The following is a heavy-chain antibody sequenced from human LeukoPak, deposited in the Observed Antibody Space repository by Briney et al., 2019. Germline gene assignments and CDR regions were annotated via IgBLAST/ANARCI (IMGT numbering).Heavy chain of an antibody. Sequence: PSETLSLTCTVSGDSISSTSYYWDWIRQPPGKGLEWIGEINHSGSTNYNPSLKSRVTISVDTSKNQFSLKLSSVTAADTAVYYCARSRSIWSGNINYYYYYMDVWGKGTTVTVSS. CDR2: INHSGST. CDR1: GDSISSTSYY. J-gene: IGHJ6*03. CDR3: ARSRSIWSGNINYYYYYMDV. D-gene: IGHD3-3*01. V-gene: IGHV4-39*07.